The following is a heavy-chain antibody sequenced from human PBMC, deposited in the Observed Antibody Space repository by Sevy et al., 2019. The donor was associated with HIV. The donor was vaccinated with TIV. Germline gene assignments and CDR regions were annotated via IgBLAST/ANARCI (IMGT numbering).Heavy chain of an antibody. J-gene: IGHJ4*02. D-gene: IGHD3-3*01. CDR2: IFWDDDK. CDR3: ARTALTYYDLWSGYSGNSCFNY. V-gene: IGHV2-5*02. CDR1: GFSLSTKGMG. Sequence: SGPTLVKPTQTLTLTCTFSGFSLSTKGMGVGWIRQPPGKALEWLALIFWDDDKRYSPSLKARLTIAQDTSKNQVVLTMTDMDPVDTATYFCARTALTYYDLWSGYSGNSCFNYWGQGTLVTVSS.